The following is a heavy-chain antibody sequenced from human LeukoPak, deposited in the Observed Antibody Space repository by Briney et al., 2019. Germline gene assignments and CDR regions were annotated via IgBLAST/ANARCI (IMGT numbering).Heavy chain of an antibody. J-gene: IGHJ4*02. D-gene: IGHD6-25*01. CDR2: INPNSGGT. V-gene: IGHV1-2*02. Sequence: VQVSCQASGYTFTSYYMHWVRQAPGQGLEWMGWINPNSGGTNYAQKFQGRVTMTRDTSISTAYMELSRLRSDDTAVYYCARDSGAAAPWGQGTLVTVSS. CDR3: ARDSGAAAP. CDR1: GYTFTSYY.